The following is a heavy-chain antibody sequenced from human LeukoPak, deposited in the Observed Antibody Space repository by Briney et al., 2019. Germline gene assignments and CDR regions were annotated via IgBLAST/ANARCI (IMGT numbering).Heavy chain of an antibody. D-gene: IGHD1-26*01. CDR2: ISAYNGNT. CDR3: ARALRTYSGSYFNY. CDR1: GYTFTSYG. V-gene: IGHV1-18*01. Sequence: RASVKVSCKASGYTFTSYGISWVRQAPGQGLEWMGWISAYNGNTNYAQKLQGRVTMTTDTSTSTAYMELRSLRSDDTAVYYCARALRTYSGSYFNYWGQGTLVTVSS. J-gene: IGHJ4*02.